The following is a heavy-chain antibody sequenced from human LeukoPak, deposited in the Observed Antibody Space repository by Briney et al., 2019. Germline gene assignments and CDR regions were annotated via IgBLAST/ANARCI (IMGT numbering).Heavy chain of an antibody. Sequence: SRTLSLTCAVSGGSISSGGYSWSWIRQPPGKGLEWIGYIYHSGSTYYNPSLKSRVTISVDGSKNQFSLKLSSVTAADTAVYYCARGNYGDNEEYFQHWGQGTLVTVSS. J-gene: IGHJ1*01. CDR3: ARGNYGDNEEYFQH. V-gene: IGHV4-30-2*01. CDR2: IYHSGST. CDR1: GGSISSGGYS. D-gene: IGHD1-7*01.